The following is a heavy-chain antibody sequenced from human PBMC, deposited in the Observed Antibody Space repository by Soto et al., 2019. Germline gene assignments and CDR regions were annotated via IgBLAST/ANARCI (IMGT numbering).Heavy chain of an antibody. CDR2: INLTGGNT. Sequence: ASVKVSCKASGYTFTNYYMHGMRQAPAQGVEWMGIINLTGGNTSYAQTFQERVTMPRDTSTNTAATELSSLRYDDAAVYYCARDRHSSGSLPEGAFDIWGQGTMVTVSS. D-gene: IGHD3-22*01. CDR1: GYTFTNYY. V-gene: IGHV1-46*01. CDR3: ARDRHSSGSLPEGAFDI. J-gene: IGHJ3*02.